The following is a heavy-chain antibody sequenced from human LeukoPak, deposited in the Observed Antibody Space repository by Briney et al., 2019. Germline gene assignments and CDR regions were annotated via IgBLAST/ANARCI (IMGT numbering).Heavy chain of an antibody. CDR1: GYTFTDYY. Sequence: ASVKVSCKASGYTFTDYYILWVRQAPGQGLERMGWVNPNSGGTYDAQKFQGRVTMTRDTSISTAYMELSRLRSDDTAVYFCSRGRRILVGDTNAGDFFDYWGQGTLVTVSS. V-gene: IGHV1-2*02. CDR2: VNPNSGGT. J-gene: IGHJ4*02. CDR3: SRGRRILVGDTNAGDFFDY. D-gene: IGHD1-26*01.